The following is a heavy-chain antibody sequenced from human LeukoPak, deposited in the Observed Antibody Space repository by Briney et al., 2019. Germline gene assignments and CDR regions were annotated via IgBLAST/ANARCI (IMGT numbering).Heavy chain of an antibody. Sequence: QPGGSLRLSCVASGFTFSSYWMSWVRQAPGKGLEWVGNIKEDGSEKFYADSVKGRFTISRDNAKNPLYLQLDSLRAEDTAIYYCARNRRKQLWFIPFDSWGQGTLVTVSS. CDR2: IKEDGSEK. V-gene: IGHV3-7*01. D-gene: IGHD5-18*01. CDR1: GFTFSSYW. CDR3: ARNRRKQLWFIPFDS. J-gene: IGHJ4*02.